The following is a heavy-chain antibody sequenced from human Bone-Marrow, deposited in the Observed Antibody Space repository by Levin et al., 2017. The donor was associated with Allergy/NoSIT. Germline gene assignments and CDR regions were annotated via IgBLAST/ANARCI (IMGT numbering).Heavy chain of an antibody. J-gene: IGHJ3*02. CDR2: IKRSTDGGTT. Sequence: GGSLRLSCAASGFTFSDVWMTWFRQTPGKGLEWVGRIKRSTDGGTTDYAAPVKGRFSISRDDSRSMVFLQMNSLKTDDTAVYYCSTGDLSESFHAFDIWGQGTVATVSS. V-gene: IGHV3-15*01. D-gene: IGHD1-26*01. CDR3: STGDLSESFHAFDI. CDR1: GFTFSDVW.